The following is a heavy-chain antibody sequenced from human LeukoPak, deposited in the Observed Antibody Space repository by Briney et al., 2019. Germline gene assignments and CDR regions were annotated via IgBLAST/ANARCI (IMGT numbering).Heavy chain of an antibody. CDR2: ISGSGANT. V-gene: IGHV3-23*01. J-gene: IGHJ4*02. D-gene: IGHD2-2*01. Sequence: GGSLRLSCAASGFTVSSTYMSWVRQAPGKGLEWVSFISGSGANTYYADSVKGRFTISRDNSKNTLYLQMNSLRAEDTAIYYCAKDLQRFDNWGQGTLVTVSS. CDR3: AKDLQRFDN. CDR1: GFTVSSTY.